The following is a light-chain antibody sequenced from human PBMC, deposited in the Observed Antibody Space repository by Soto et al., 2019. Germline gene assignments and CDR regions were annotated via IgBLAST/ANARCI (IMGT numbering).Light chain of an antibody. J-gene: IGLJ2*01. Sequence: QSVLTQPASVSGSPGQSITISCTGTSSDVGGYNFVSWYQQHPGKAPRLMIFDVKKRPSVVSTRFSGSKSGNTASLTISGLQAEDEADYYCCSYSGSNTIVVFGGGTKLTVL. CDR1: SSDVGGYNF. CDR2: DVK. CDR3: CSYSGSNTIVV. V-gene: IGLV2-14*03.